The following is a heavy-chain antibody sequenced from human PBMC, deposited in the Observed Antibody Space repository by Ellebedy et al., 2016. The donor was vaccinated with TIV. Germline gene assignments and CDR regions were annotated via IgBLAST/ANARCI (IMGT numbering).Heavy chain of an antibody. J-gene: IGHJ4*02. CDR2: ISPTGGNT. V-gene: IGHV3-23*01. Sequence: GESLKISCAASGFTFSNYAMGWVRQAPGKGLHWVSFISPTGGNTNYADSVKGRFSISRDNSKNTLYLQMDSLRAEDTGIYFCARGRQWLIFDSWGLGTLVTVSS. D-gene: IGHD6-19*01. CDR1: GFTFSNYA. CDR3: ARGRQWLIFDS.